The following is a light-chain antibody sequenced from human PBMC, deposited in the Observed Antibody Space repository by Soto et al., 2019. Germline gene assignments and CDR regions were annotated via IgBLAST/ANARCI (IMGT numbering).Light chain of an antibody. CDR3: QQYATFPWT. Sequence: DIQMTQSHSTLSASVGDRVTITCRASQTIRTLLAWYQQKPGKAPKLLIYSASTLESGVPSRFSGSGSGTEFSLTINSLQLDDFVTYYCQQYATFPWTVGQGTKVDIK. V-gene: IGKV1-5*01. CDR2: SAS. CDR1: QTIRTL. J-gene: IGKJ1*01.